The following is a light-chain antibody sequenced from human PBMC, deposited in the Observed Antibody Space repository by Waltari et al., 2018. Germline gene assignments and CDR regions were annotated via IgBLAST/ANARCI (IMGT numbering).Light chain of an antibody. CDR1: SSDVGGYNF. V-gene: IGLV2-14*01. J-gene: IGLJ2*01. Sequence: QSALTQPASVSGSPGQSITISCTGTSSDVGGYNFVSWYQQHPGKAPKLTIYEVTNRPSGVSYRVSSSKSGNTASLTISGLQVEDEADYYCTSYTSTSTLVFGGGTKLTVL. CDR2: EVT. CDR3: TSYTSTSTLV.